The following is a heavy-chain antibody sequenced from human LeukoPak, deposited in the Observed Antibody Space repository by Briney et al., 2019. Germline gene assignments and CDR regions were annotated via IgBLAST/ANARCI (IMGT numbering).Heavy chain of an antibody. CDR1: GRSLSSSSYY. D-gene: IGHD4-23*01. CDR2: SYYSGST. V-gene: IGHV4-39*01. Sequence: SETMSLTCTVAGRSLSSSSYYWGWIRQPPGKGLEWIGSSYYSGSTYDYPSLKSRVTISVDTSKNQFSLKLSSVTAADTAVYYCARRPTPRYFDLWGRGTLVTVSS. CDR3: ARRPTPRYFDL. J-gene: IGHJ2*01.